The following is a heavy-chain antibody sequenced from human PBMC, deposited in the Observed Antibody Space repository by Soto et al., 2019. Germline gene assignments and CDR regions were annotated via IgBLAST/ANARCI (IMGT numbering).Heavy chain of an antibody. J-gene: IGHJ3*02. V-gene: IGHV3-23*01. CDR3: VKDKGWRGAFDI. D-gene: IGHD2-15*01. CDR2: ISSSGGTT. Sequence: EVQLLESGGGLVQPGGSLRLSCAASGFNFSTYALNWVRQAPGKGLEWVSIISSSGGTTYYADSVKGRFTVSRDNSKNTLYLQMNSLRAEDTATFYCVKDKGWRGAFDIWGQGTMVTVSS. CDR1: GFNFSTYA.